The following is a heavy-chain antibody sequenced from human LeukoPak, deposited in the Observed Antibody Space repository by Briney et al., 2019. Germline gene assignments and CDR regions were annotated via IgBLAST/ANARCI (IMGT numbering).Heavy chain of an antibody. J-gene: IGHJ3*02. V-gene: IGHV3-21*04. CDR2: ISSSSSYI. Sequence: GGSLRLSCAASGFTFSSYSMNWVRQAPGKGLEWVPSISSSSSYIYYADSVKGRFTISRDNAKNSLYLQMNSLRAEDTALYYCAKDREWELNRAAFDIWGQGTMVTVSS. CDR1: GFTFSSYS. D-gene: IGHD1-26*01. CDR3: AKDREWELNRAAFDI.